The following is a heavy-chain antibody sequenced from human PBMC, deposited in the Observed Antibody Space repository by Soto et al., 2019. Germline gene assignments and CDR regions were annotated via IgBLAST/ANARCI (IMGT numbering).Heavy chain of an antibody. V-gene: IGHV6-1*01. J-gene: IGHJ4*02. CDR1: GDSVSNNSVA. CDR2: TYYRSKWHY. Sequence: SQTLSLTCAISGDSVSNNSVAWNWVRQSPSRGLEWLGRTYYRSKWHYDYAPSVRSRITINPDTSKNHFSLQLNSVSPEDAAVYYCARTLRGRGVEYFDDWGQGTLVTAPQ. D-gene: IGHD3-10*01. CDR3: ARTLRGRGVEYFDD.